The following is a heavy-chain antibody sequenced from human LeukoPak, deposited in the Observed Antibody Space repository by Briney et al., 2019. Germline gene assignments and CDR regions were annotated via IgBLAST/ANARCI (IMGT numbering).Heavy chain of an antibody. CDR2: IYYSGST. Sequence: PSETLSLTCTVSGGSISSYYWSWIRQPPGKGLEWIGYIYYSGSTNYNPSLKSRVTISVDTSKNQSSLKLSSVTAADTAVYYCARSTEDYVVTFDYWGQGTLVTVSS. J-gene: IGHJ4*02. CDR1: GGSISSYY. D-gene: IGHD4-23*01. CDR3: ARSTEDYVVTFDY. V-gene: IGHV4-59*08.